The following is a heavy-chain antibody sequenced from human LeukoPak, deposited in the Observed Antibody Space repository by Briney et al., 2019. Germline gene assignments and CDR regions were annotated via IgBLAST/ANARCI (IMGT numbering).Heavy chain of an antibody. CDR2: IRSTSSTI. CDR3: ARDQYYYDSSGYHT. CDR1: GFTFSDHN. Sequence: PGGTLRLSCVASGFTFSDHNMNWVRQAPGKGLEWVSYIRSTSSTIYYADSVKGRFTISRDNAKNSLYLQMNSLRDEDTAVYYCARDQYYYDSSGYHTWGQGTLVTVPS. J-gene: IGHJ4*02. D-gene: IGHD3-22*01. V-gene: IGHV3-48*02.